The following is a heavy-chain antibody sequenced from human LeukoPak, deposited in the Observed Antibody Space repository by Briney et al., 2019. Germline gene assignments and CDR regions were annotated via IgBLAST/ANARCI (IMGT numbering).Heavy chain of an antibody. CDR2: ISSSSSTI. Sequence: GGSLRLSCAASGFTFSSYSMNWVRQAPGKGLEWVSYISSSSSTIYYADSVKGRFTISRDNAKNSLYLQMNSLRAEDTAVYYCARDVRGVAMPIDYWGQGTLVTVSS. CDR3: ARDVRGVAMPIDY. CDR1: GFTFSSYS. V-gene: IGHV3-48*04. J-gene: IGHJ4*02. D-gene: IGHD2-2*01.